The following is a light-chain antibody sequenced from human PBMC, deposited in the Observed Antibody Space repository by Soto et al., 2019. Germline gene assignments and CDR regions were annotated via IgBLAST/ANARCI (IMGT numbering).Light chain of an antibody. Sequence: QSALTQPPSASGSPGQSVTISYTGTSSDVGGYNYVSWYQQHPGKAPKLMIYEVSKRPSGVPDRFSGSKSGNTASLTVSGLQAEDEADYYCSSNAGSNNWVFGGGTKLTVL. CDR2: EVS. CDR1: SSDVGGYNY. CDR3: SSNAGSNNWV. V-gene: IGLV2-8*01. J-gene: IGLJ3*02.